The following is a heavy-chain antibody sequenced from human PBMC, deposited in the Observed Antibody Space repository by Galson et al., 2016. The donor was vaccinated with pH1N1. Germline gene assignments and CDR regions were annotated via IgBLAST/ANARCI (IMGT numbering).Heavy chain of an antibody. V-gene: IGHV3-23*01. D-gene: IGHD2-21*01. CDR1: GFTFSNYA. CDR2: IGGSGDST. CDR3: AKYKGIVAGTLRLFDY. J-gene: IGHJ4*02. Sequence: SLRLSCAASGFTFSNYAMSWVRQSPGKGLEWVSSIGGSGDSTYYADSVKARFTISRDNSKNTLSLQLDSLKVEDTALYYCAKYKGIVAGTLRLFDYWGQGTLVTVSP.